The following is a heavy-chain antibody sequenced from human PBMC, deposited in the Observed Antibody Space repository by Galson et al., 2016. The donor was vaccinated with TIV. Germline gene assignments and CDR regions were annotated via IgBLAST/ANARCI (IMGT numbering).Heavy chain of an antibody. V-gene: IGHV3-23*01. CDR2: ISDTGISR. CDR1: GFTFSNYV. CDR3: AKFAMLGKIAIHVDY. Sequence: LRLSCAASGFTFSNYVLGWVRQAPGKGLEWVSSISDTGISRYYADSVKGRFTISRDNSRNMLYLQMNSLIAEDTALYFCAKFAMLGKIAIHVDYWGKGTLLTVSS. J-gene: IGHJ4*02. D-gene: IGHD2-2*02.